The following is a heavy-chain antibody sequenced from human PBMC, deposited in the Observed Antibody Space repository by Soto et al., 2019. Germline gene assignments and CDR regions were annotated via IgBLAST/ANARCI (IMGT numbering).Heavy chain of an antibody. CDR1: GYTFTSYG. J-gene: IGHJ6*02. D-gene: IGHD6-6*01. Sequence: ASVKVSCKASGYTFTSYGISWVRQAPGQELEWMGWISAYNGNTNYAQKLQGRVTMTTDTSTSTAYMELRSLRSDDTAVYYCARESIAARPDYYYGMDVWGQGTTVTVSS. CDR3: ARESIAARPDYYYGMDV. CDR2: ISAYNGNT. V-gene: IGHV1-18*04.